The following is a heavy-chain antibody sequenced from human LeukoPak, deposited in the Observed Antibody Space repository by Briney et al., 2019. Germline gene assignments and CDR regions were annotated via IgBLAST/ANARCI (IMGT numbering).Heavy chain of an antibody. J-gene: IGHJ4*02. Sequence: GGSLRLSCAASGFTFSNAWMSWVRQAPGKGLEWVGRIKSKTDGGTTDYAAPVKGRFTISRDDPKNTLYLQMNSLKTEDTAVYYCTTELDYGEGIDYWGQGTLVTVSS. CDR1: GFTFSNAW. V-gene: IGHV3-15*01. CDR3: TTELDYGEGIDY. CDR2: IKSKTDGGTT. D-gene: IGHD4-17*01.